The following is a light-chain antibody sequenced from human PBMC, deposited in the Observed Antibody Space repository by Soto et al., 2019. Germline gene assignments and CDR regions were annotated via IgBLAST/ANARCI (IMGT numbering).Light chain of an antibody. CDR2: SND. V-gene: IGLV1-44*01. CDR1: TSNIGSNT. Sequence: QSVLSQPPSASGIPGQRVTISCSGSTSNIGSNTVSWYQQLPQRAPKLLIFSNDQRPSGVPDRFSGSKSGTSASLAISGLQSEDEAEYFCATWADGLSSYVFGTGTKVTVL. J-gene: IGLJ1*01. CDR3: ATWADGLSSYV.